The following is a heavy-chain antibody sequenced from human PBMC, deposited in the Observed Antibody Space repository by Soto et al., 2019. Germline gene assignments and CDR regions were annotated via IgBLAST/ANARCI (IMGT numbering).Heavy chain of an antibody. Sequence: VAPVKVSCKGSGSSFKAYAMHWVCQAPGHRLEWMGWINSGNAKTKYSQKFQDRVTITSDTSAKTANMELRSLGSEDTAVYYCAREWAEIKVFGVRKPSCGMDAWGQVTTVTVSS. CDR1: GSSFKAYA. J-gene: IGHJ6*02. V-gene: IGHV1-3*01. D-gene: IGHD2-8*01. CDR3: AREWAEIKVFGVRKPSCGMDA. CDR2: INSGNAKT.